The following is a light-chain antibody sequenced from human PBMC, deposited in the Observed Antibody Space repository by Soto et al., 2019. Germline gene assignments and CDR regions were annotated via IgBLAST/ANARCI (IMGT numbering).Light chain of an antibody. J-gene: IGKJ1*01. Sequence: IVMTQSPATLSVSPGERATLSSSASQSVRNNLAWYQQKTGQAPRLLIYGASTRATGIPVRFSGSGSVTEFTLNISSLQSEDFAVYYCQQYIDWWTFGRGPKVENK. CDR3: QQYIDWWT. V-gene: IGKV3-15*01. CDR2: GAS. CDR1: QSVRNN.